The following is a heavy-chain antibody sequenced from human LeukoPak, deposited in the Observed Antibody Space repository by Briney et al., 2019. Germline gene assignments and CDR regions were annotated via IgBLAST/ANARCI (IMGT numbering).Heavy chain of an antibody. V-gene: IGHV4-39*01. CDR1: GGSISSSSYY. D-gene: IGHD6-19*01. CDR3: ARNGYSSGWLYWYFDL. Sequence: SETLSLTCTVSGGSISSSSYYWGWIRQPPGKGLEWIGSIYYSGSTYYNPSLKSRVTISVDTSKNQFSLKLSSVTAAVTAVYYCARNGYSSGWLYWYFDLWGRGTLVTVSS. J-gene: IGHJ2*01. CDR2: IYYSGST.